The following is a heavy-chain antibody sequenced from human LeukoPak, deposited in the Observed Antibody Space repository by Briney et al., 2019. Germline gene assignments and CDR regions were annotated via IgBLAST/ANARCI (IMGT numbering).Heavy chain of an antibody. CDR3: ASVDRKYATVDPTWYFDL. J-gene: IGHJ2*01. V-gene: IGHV4-59*01. D-gene: IGHD4-23*01. Sequence: PSETLSLTCTVYGGSISSYYWSWIRQPPGKGLEWIGYIYYSGSTNYNPSLKSRVTISVDTSKNQFSLKLSSVTAADTAVYYCASVDRKYATVDPTWYFDLWGRGTLVTVSS. CDR1: GGSISSYY. CDR2: IYYSGST.